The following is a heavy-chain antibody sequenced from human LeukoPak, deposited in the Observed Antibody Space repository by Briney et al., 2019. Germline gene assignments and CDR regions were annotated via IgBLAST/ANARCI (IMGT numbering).Heavy chain of an antibody. CDR2: ISAYNGNT. V-gene: IGHV1-18*04. Sequence: ASVKVSCKASGYTFTGYYMHWVRQAPGQGLEWMGWISAYNGNTNYAQKLQGRVTMTTDTSTSTAYMELRSLRSDDTAVYYCARDGDYYGSGSSFYWGQGTLVTVSS. CDR1: GYTFTGYY. CDR3: ARDGDYYGSGSSFY. J-gene: IGHJ4*02. D-gene: IGHD3-10*01.